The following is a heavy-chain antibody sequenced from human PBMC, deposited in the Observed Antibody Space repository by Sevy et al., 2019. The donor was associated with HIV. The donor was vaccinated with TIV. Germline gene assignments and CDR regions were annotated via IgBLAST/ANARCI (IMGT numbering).Heavy chain of an antibody. CDR1: GFTFSSYA. J-gene: IGHJ5*02. CDR3: AKDKFGYYGSGIYSSPNWLDP. V-gene: IGHV3-23*01. CDR2: ISGSGGST. D-gene: IGHD3-10*01. Sequence: GGSLRLSCAASGFTFSSYAMSWVRQAPGKGLEWVSAISGSGGSTYYADSVKGRFTISRDNSKNTLYLQMNSLRAEDTAVYYCAKDKFGYYGSGIYSSPNWLDPWGQGTLVTVSS.